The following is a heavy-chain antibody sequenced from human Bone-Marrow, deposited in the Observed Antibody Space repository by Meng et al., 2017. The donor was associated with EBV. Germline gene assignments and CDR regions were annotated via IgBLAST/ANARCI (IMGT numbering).Heavy chain of an antibody. V-gene: IGHV4-34*01. Sequence: VLRQIWGPRLLKPSETRSLTCAVYGESFSAYYWSWARQSPGKGLEWIGEISHAGSTNYNPSLSSRVTISIDTSKNQFSLRLNSVTAADRGVYYCARYSSGWQKYFQYWDQGTLVTVSS. CDR2: ISHAGST. J-gene: IGHJ1*01. CDR1: GESFSAYY. CDR3: ARYSSGWQKYFQY. D-gene: IGHD6-19*01.